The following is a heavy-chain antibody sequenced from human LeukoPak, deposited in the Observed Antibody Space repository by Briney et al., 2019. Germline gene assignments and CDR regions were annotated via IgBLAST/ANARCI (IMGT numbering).Heavy chain of an antibody. V-gene: IGHV1-46*01. CDR1: GYTFTSYY. CDR3: ARSYYDYGDYGPFDY. J-gene: IGHJ4*02. D-gene: IGHD4-17*01. Sequence: ASVKVSCKASGYTFTSYYMHWVRQAPGQGLEWMGIINPSGGSTNYAQKLQGRVTMTTDTSTSAAYMELRSLRSDDTAVYYCARSYYDYGDYGPFDYWGQGTLVTVSS. CDR2: INPSGGST.